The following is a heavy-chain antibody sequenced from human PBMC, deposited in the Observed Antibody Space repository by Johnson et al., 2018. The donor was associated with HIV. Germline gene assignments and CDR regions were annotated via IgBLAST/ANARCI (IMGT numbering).Heavy chain of an antibody. D-gene: IGHD1-26*01. J-gene: IGHJ3*02. CDR3: ARGRTLRSWVGGDAFDI. CDR1: GFTFSSFA. Sequence: QMQLVESGGGVVQPGTSLILSCAASGFTFSSFAMHWVRQAPGKGLEWMAFISYDGSDKDYADSVKGRFTISRDSSKNTLYLEMNTLRPEDTAMYYCARGRTLRSWVGGDAFDIWGQGTMVTVSS. V-gene: IGHV3-30*04. CDR2: ISYDGSDK.